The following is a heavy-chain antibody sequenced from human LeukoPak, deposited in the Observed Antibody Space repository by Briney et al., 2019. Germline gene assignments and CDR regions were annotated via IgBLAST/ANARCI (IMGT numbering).Heavy chain of an antibody. CDR3: VKDAQRGFDYSNSLQH. Sequence: GGSLRLSCAASGFIFSSHGMHWVRQSPGKGLEWVAVIWSDATNQYYSDSVKGRLTISRDNFKRTVSLQMNSLRAEDTAVYYCVKDAQRGFDYSNSLQHWGQGSLVTVSS. CDR1: GFIFSSHG. V-gene: IGHV3-33*06. J-gene: IGHJ4*02. D-gene: IGHD4-11*01. CDR2: IWSDATNQ.